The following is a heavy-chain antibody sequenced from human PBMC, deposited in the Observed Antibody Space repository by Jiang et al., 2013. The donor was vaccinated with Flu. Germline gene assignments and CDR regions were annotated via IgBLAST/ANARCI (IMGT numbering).Heavy chain of an antibody. D-gene: IGHD3-22*01. CDR1: YY. CDR2: INPNSGGT. Sequence: YYMHWVRQAPGQGLEWMGWINPNSGGTNYAQKFQGRVTMTRDTSISTAYMELSRLRSDDTAVYYCAQAPHDSSGYYYSYWGQGTLVTVSS. J-gene: IGHJ4*02. V-gene: IGHV1-2*02. CDR3: AQAPHDSSGYYYSY.